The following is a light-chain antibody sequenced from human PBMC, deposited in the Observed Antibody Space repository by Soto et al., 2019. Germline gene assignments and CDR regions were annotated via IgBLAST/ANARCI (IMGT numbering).Light chain of an antibody. Sequence: QSALTQPASVSGSPGQSITISCTGSSSDIRVYNYVSWYQQHPGKAPKLLIYDVTDRPSGVSNRFSGSKSGNTASLTISGLQAEDEAYYYCSSYTTSTSFILFGGGTKLTVL. V-gene: IGLV2-14*03. J-gene: IGLJ2*01. CDR3: SSYTTSTSFIL. CDR1: SSDIRVYNY. CDR2: DVT.